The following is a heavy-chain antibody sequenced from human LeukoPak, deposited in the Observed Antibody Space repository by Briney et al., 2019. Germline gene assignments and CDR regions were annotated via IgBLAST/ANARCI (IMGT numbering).Heavy chain of an antibody. D-gene: IGHD4-23*01. Sequence: GGSLRLSCAASGFTFSSYSMNWVRQAPGKGLEWVSYISSSASSSSTIYYVDSVTGRFTISRDSAKNSLYLQMHRLRAEDTAVYYCARDGDSYGGNPGDAFDIWGQGTMVTVSS. J-gene: IGHJ3*02. CDR1: GFTFSSYS. V-gene: IGHV3-48*04. CDR3: ARDGDSYGGNPGDAFDI. CDR2: ISSSASSSSTI.